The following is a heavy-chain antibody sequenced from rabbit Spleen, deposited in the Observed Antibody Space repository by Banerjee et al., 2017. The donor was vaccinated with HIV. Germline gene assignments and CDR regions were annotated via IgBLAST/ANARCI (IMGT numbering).Heavy chain of an antibody. CDR2: IYAGSSGYT. J-gene: IGHJ4*01. CDR3: ARGSWSDGSGYDL. CDR1: GFDFSSNA. V-gene: IGHV1S45*01. D-gene: IGHD1-1*01. Sequence: QEQLEESGGGLVKPEGSLTLTCKASGFDFSSNAMCWVRQAPGKGLEWIACIYAGSSGYTYYASWAKGRFTISKTSSTTVTLQVTSLTVADTATYFCARGSWSDGSGYDLWGQGTLVTVS.